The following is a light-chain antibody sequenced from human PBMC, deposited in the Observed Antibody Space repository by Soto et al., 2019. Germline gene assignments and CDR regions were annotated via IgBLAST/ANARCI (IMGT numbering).Light chain of an antibody. CDR1: QSVSSY. V-gene: IGKV3-11*01. CDR2: DTS. Sequence: EIVLTQSPATLSLSPGDGATLSCRASQSVSSYLAWYQQKPGQAPRLLIYDTSNRATGIPARFSGSGSGTDFTLTISSLEPEDFAVYYCQQRSTWPVTFGLGTKVEV. CDR3: QQRSTWPVT. J-gene: IGKJ1*01.